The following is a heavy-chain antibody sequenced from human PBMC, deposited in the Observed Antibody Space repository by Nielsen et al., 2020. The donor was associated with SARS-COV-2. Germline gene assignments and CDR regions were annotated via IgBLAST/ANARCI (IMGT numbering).Heavy chain of an antibody. Sequence: SVKVSCKTSGGTLSNSAINWVREAPGQGLEWMGRNIPSVGSSNFIQKFQGRITFNADMPTNTAYLELRSLKPDDTAVYFCARAGKKFGSAIESWGQGTLVTVSS. CDR1: GGTLSNSA. V-gene: IGHV1-69*04. CDR3: ARAGKKFGSAIES. J-gene: IGHJ4*02. CDR2: NIPSVGSS. D-gene: IGHD3-10*01.